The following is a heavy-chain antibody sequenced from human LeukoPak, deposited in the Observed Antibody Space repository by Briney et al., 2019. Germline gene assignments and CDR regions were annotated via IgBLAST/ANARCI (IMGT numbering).Heavy chain of an antibody. J-gene: IGHJ4*02. V-gene: IGHV3-64*01. CDR3: ATSDTYSNVRGFDY. CDR1: GFTFSSYA. D-gene: IGHD6-13*01. CDR2: ISSNGGNT. Sequence: PGGSLRLSCAASGFTFSSYAMHWVRQAPGKGLEYVATISSNGGNTNYANSVKGRFTISRDNSENTLYLQMGSLRAEDMAVYYCATSDTYSNVRGFDYWGQGTLVTVSS.